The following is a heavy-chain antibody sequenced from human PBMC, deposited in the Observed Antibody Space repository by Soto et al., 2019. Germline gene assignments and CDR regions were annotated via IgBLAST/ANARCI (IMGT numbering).Heavy chain of an antibody. D-gene: IGHD2-15*01. CDR2: IYYSGST. CDR1: GGSISSYY. V-gene: IGHV4-59*01. CDR3: ARGAACSGGSCYSGPRHNWFDP. Sequence: SETLSLTCTVSGGSISSYYWSWIRQPPGKGLEWIGYIYYSGSTNYNPSLKSRVTISVDTSKNQFSLKLSSVTAADTAVYYCARGAACSGGSCYSGPRHNWFDPWGQGTLVTVSS. J-gene: IGHJ5*02.